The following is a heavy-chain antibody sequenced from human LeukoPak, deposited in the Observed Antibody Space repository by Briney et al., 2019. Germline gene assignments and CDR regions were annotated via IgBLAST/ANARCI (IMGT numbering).Heavy chain of an antibody. CDR1: GYTVGSGYY. D-gene: IGHD3-9*01. V-gene: IGHV4-61*01. Sequence: PSETLSLTCNVSGYTVGSGYYWSWIRQPPGKGLEWIGYIYYSGSTNYNPSLKSRVTISVDTSKNQFSLKLSSVTAADTAVYYCARERSALRYFDWSRFYYYYMDVWGKGTTVTISS. CDR2: IYYSGST. CDR3: ARERSALRYFDWSRFYYYYMDV. J-gene: IGHJ6*03.